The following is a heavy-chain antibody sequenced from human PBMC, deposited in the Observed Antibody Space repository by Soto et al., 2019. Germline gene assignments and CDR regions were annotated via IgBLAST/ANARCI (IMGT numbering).Heavy chain of an antibody. V-gene: IGHV6-1*01. CDR2: IYYKSRWYN. J-gene: IGHJ6*02. Sequence: PSQTLSLTCAISGDTVSTNTAAWNWIRQSPSRGLEWLGGIYYKSRWYNDYSESLKSRIAIIPDTSRNQFSLQLNSVIPEDTAVYYCARDWGYDPDPTYYYGMDVWGQGTKVTVSS. D-gene: IGHD5-12*01. CDR1: GDTVSTNTAA. CDR3: ARDWGYDPDPTYYYGMDV.